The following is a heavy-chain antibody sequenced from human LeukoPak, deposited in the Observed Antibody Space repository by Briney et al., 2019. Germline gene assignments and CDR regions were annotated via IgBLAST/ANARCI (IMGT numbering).Heavy chain of an antibody. V-gene: IGHV4-59*08. Sequence: SETLSLTCLLSISSISANYCSWIRQPPGKGLEWIGYIYYSGSTKYNPSLKSRVTISVDTSKNQYSLKLSSVTAADTAVYYCARQDGYSGYDGGFDSWGQGTLVTVSS. D-gene: IGHD5-12*01. CDR1: ISSISANY. CDR2: IYYSGST. CDR3: ARQDGYSGYDGGFDS. J-gene: IGHJ4*02.